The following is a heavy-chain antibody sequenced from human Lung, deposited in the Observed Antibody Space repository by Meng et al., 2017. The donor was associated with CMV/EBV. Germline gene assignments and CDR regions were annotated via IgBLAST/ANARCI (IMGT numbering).Heavy chain of an antibody. V-gene: IGHV4-39*01. J-gene: IGHJ4*02. CDR2: IYHSGST. CDR1: GGSISSSNYY. Sequence: RLQSSRPRSVNPSETLSLTCTCSGGSISSSNYYLDWIRQPPGKGLEWIGAIYHSGSTSYNPSLQSRVTMFVDTSKNQFSLMLTSVTATDTAVYYCARRRGGSGRDCWGQGTLVTVSS. CDR3: ARRRGGSGRDC. D-gene: IGHD3-10*01.